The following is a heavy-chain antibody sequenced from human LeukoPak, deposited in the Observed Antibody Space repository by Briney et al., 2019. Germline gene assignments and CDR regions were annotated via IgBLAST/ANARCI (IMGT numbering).Heavy chain of an antibody. CDR2: ISSASSYT. V-gene: IGHV3-11*06. Sequence: KPGGSLRLSCAASGFTFSDYYMSWIRQAPGKGLEWVSYISSASSYTNYADSAKGRFTISRDNAKNSLYLQMNSLRGEDTAVYYCARGRYCSGGRCYSDFDYWGQGTLFTVFS. CDR3: ARGRYCSGGRCYSDFDY. J-gene: IGHJ4*02. CDR1: GFTFSDYY. D-gene: IGHD2-15*01.